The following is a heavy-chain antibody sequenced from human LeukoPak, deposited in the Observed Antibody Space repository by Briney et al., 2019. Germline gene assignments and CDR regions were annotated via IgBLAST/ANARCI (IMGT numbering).Heavy chain of an antibody. D-gene: IGHD6-13*01. V-gene: IGHV4-59*01. J-gene: IGHJ4*02. CDR2: IYYSGTT. Sequence: SETLSLTCTVSGGSISSYYWSWIRQPPGKGLEWIGYIYYSGTTNYNPSLKSRVNISVDTSKNQSSLKLSSVTAAAPAVYYCARAVYIAAAPYAYWGQGTLVTVSS. CDR3: ARAVYIAAAPYAY. CDR1: GGSISSYY.